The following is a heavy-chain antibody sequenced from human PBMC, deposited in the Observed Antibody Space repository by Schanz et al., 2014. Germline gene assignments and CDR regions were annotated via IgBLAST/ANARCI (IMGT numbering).Heavy chain of an antibody. CDR2: ISASGGST. CDR3: AKARRKSNCSGGRCFHYSYYGMDV. D-gene: IGHD2-15*01. CDR1: GFTFSSYA. V-gene: IGHV3-23*01. Sequence: EVQLLDSGGGLVQPGGSLRLSCEASGFTFSSYAMSWVRQAPGKGLEWVSTISASGGSTYYADSVKGRFTISRDNSKNILYLQMNSLRAEDTAVYYCAKARRKSNCSGGRCFHYSYYGMDVWGQGTTVTVSS. J-gene: IGHJ6*02.